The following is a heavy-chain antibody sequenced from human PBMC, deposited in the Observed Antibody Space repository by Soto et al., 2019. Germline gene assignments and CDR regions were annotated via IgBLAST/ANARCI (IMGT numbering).Heavy chain of an antibody. CDR1: GFTVSSRV. CDR2: LSASGSST. Sequence: EVQLLESGGGLVQPGGSLRLSCAASGFTVSSRVMRWVRQAPGGGLEWVSTLSASGSSTYYAESVKGRFTISRDDSQNTLSLQMTSLRAEDTAVYYCARGDGYSFGVWGQGTLVTVSS. J-gene: IGHJ4*02. V-gene: IGHV3-23*01. D-gene: IGHD2-21*02. CDR3: ARGDGYSFGV.